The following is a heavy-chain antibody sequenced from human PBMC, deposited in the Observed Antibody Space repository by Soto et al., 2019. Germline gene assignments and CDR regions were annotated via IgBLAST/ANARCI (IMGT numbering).Heavy chain of an antibody. CDR1: GFTFSRSG. CDR2: IWYDGSNA. CDR3: AKDWGGSYTRGGYFDV. J-gene: IGHJ3*01. D-gene: IGHD3-16*02. V-gene: IGHV3-33*06. Sequence: QIQLVESGGGVVQPGGSLRLSCAASGFTFSRSGMHWVRQAPGKGLEWVAVIWYDGSNAYYADSVRGRFTISRDNLRNTQYLQMNRLRVEDTAIYYCAKDWGGSYTRGGYFDVWGQGAMVTVSS.